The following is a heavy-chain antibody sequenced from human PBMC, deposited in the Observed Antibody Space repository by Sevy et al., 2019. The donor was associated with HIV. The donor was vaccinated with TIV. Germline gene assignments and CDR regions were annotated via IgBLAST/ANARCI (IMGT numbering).Heavy chain of an antibody. J-gene: IGHJ6*03. CDR1: GFTFSSYG. D-gene: IGHD3-3*01. CDR3: AKDDNRDFWSGYYYYYYYMDV. V-gene: IGHV3-30*18. Sequence: GESLKISCAASGFTFSSYGMHWVRQAPGKGLEWVAVISYDGSNKYYADSVKGRLTISRDNSKNTLYLQMNSLRAEDTAVYYCAKDDNRDFWSGYYYYYYYMDVWGKGTTVTVSS. CDR2: ISYDGSNK.